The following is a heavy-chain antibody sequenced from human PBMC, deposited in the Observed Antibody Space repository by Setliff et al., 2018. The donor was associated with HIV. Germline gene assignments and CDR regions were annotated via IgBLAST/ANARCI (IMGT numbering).Heavy chain of an antibody. J-gene: IGHJ4*02. Sequence: NPSETLSLTCTVSGGSISSDTYHYSWVRQPAGKGLEWIGQTYSSGSTKCNPSLKSRVTISVDTSKNQFSLTLSSVTAADTAMYYCATYAGNGGGKGYWGQGTLVTVS. CDR1: GGSISSDTYH. CDR2: TYSSGST. V-gene: IGHV4-61*09. CDR3: ATYAGNGGGKGY. D-gene: IGHD2-21*01.